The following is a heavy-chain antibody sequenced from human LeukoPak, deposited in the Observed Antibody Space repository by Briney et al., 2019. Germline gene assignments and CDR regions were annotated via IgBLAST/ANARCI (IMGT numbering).Heavy chain of an antibody. CDR2: IIPIFGTA. CDR3: AREGVALDAFDI. J-gene: IGHJ3*02. Sequence: SVKVSCKASGGTFSSYGISWVRQAPGQGLEWTGGIIPIFGTANYAQKFQGRVTITADESTSTVYMEMSSLRSEDTAVYYCAREGVALDAFDIWGQGTMVTVSS. CDR1: GGTFSSYG. D-gene: IGHD2-15*01. V-gene: IGHV1-69*13.